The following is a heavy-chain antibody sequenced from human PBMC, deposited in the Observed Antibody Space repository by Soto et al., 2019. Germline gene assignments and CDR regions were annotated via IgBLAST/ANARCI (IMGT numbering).Heavy chain of an antibody. CDR1: GFTFSSYS. Sequence: HPGGSLRLSCAASGFTFSSYSMNWVRQAPGKGLEWVSYISSSSSTIYYADSVKGRFTISRDNAKNSLYLQMNSLRAEDTAVYYCVRDPYYDSGGYDLNVWGQGTTVTVSS. J-gene: IGHJ6*02. CDR2: ISSSSSTI. CDR3: VRDPYYDSGGYDLNV. V-gene: IGHV3-48*01. D-gene: IGHD3-22*01.